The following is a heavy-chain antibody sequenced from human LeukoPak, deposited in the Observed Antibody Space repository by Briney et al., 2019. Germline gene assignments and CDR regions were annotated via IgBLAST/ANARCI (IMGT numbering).Heavy chain of an antibody. CDR2: INHSGST. Sequence: PSETLSLTCAVYGGSFSGYYWSWIRQPPGKGLEWIGEINHSGSTNYNPSLKSRVTISVDTSKNQFSLKLSSVTAADTAVYYCARDTSGTMVVTYYYYYMDAWGKGTTVTVSS. D-gene: IGHD4-23*01. CDR1: GGSFSGYY. CDR3: ARDTSGTMVVTYYYYYMDA. J-gene: IGHJ6*03. V-gene: IGHV4-34*01.